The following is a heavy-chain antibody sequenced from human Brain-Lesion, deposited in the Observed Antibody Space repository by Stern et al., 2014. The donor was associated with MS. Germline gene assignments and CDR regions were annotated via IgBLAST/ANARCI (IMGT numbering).Heavy chain of an antibody. J-gene: IGHJ4*02. CDR2: IHYSGFT. D-gene: IGHD1-26*01. Sequence: QLVESGPGLVKPSETLSLTCTVSGGSISSSTYYWAWIRQPPGKGLEWIGNIHYSGFTYYNPSLKSRVTISVDMSKNHFSLKLSSVTAADTAIYYCARHDSVPRPSQLYSARDRGPGYFDYWGQGTLVTVSS. CDR3: ARHDSVPRPSQLYSARDRGPGYFDY. V-gene: IGHV4-39*01. CDR1: GGSISSSTYY.